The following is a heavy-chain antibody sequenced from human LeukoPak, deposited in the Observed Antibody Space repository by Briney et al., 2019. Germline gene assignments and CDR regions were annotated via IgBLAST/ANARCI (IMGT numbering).Heavy chain of an antibody. Sequence: PSETRSLTCTVPGGSIRGSNGSWIRHPPGKGLEWIGYIYYSGSTNYNPSLKSRVTISVDTSKNQFSLKLSSVTAAATAVYYCASLGGGYSYGFRSGYMDVWGKGTTVTVSS. CDR1: GGSIRGSN. D-gene: IGHD5-18*01. J-gene: IGHJ6*03. CDR3: ASLGGGYSYGFRSGYMDV. V-gene: IGHV4-59*01. CDR2: IYYSGST.